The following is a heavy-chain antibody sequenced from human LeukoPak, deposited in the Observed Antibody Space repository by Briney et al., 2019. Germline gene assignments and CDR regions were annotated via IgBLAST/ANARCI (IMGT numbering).Heavy chain of an antibody. J-gene: IGHJ6*02. Sequence: GRSLRLSCAASGFTFDDYGMHRVRQAPGKGLEWVSGISWNSGSIGYADSVKGRFTISRDNAKNSLYLQTNSLRAEDTALYYCAKDWSGGYYYYGMDVWGQGTTVTVSS. V-gene: IGHV3-9*01. D-gene: IGHD3-3*01. CDR1: GFTFDDYG. CDR2: ISWNSGSI. CDR3: AKDWSGGYYYYGMDV.